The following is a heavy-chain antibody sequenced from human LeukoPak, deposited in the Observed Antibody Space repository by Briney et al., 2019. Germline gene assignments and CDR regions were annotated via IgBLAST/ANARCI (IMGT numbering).Heavy chain of an antibody. Sequence: GRFLRLSCAPSRFTFINYGMQWVRQAPGKGLEWVALIWFDGSNEHYADSVKGRFTVSRDNSRNTMYLQMNSLRAEDTGVYYCARDSLEWLSSLNGMDVWGQGTTVTVSS. V-gene: IGHV3-33*01. CDR3: ARDSLEWLSSLNGMDV. CDR1: RFTFINYG. D-gene: IGHD3-3*01. J-gene: IGHJ6*02. CDR2: IWFDGSNE.